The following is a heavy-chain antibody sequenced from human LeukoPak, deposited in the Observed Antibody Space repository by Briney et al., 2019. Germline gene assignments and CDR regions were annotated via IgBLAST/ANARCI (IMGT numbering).Heavy chain of an antibody. CDR1: GFTFSSYG. D-gene: IGHD1-26*01. CDR3: ARDGSAGSFRPGGDFDY. Sequence: GGSLRLSCAASGFTFSSYGMHWVRQAPGKGLEWVAVIWYDGSNKYYADSVKGRFTISRDNSKNTLYLQMNSLRAEDTAVYYCARDGSAGSFRPGGDFDYWGQGTLVTVSS. J-gene: IGHJ4*02. CDR2: IWYDGSNK. V-gene: IGHV3-33*01.